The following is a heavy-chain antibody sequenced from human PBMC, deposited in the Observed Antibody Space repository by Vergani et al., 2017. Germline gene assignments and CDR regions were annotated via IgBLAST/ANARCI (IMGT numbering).Heavy chain of an antibody. D-gene: IGHD5-24*01. Sequence: QVQLVESGGGVVQPGRSLRLSCAASGFTFSSYAMHWVRQAPGKGLEWVAVISYDGSNKYYADSVKGRFTISRDNSKNTLYLQMNSLRAEDTAVYYCAKDGEMATINPYFDYWGQGTLVTVSS. J-gene: IGHJ4*02. CDR2: ISYDGSNK. CDR1: GFTFSSYA. CDR3: AKDGEMATINPYFDY. V-gene: IGHV3-30-3*01.